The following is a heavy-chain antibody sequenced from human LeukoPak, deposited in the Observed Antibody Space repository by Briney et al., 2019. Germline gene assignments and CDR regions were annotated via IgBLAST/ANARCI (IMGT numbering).Heavy chain of an antibody. V-gene: IGHV3-15*01. Sequence: GSLRLSCAASGFTFSNAWMSWVRQAPGKGLEWVGRIKTKTDGGTIEYAAPVTGRFTISRDDSKNTLYLQMNSLKTEDTAVYYCAWHYFDYWGQGTLVTVSS. J-gene: IGHJ4*02. CDR2: IKTKTDGGTI. CDR3: AWHYFDY. CDR1: GFTFSNAW. D-gene: IGHD5-24*01.